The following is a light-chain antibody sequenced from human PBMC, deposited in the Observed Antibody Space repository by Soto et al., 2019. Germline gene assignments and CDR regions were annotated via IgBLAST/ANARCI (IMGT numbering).Light chain of an antibody. V-gene: IGKV3-15*01. Sequence: EIVMTQSPATLSVSPGERATLSCRASQSISSNLAWYQQKPGQAPRLLIYGESTSATGIPARISGRGSGTEFTLTISSLQSEDFAVYYCQQYNDWPITFGQGTRLEIK. CDR3: QQYNDWPIT. J-gene: IGKJ5*01. CDR1: QSISSN. CDR2: GES.